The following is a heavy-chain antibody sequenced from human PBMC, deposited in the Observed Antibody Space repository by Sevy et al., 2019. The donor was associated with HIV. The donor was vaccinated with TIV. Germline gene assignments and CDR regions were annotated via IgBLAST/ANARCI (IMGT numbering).Heavy chain of an antibody. D-gene: IGHD2-21*02. Sequence: GGSLRLSCAASGFTFSNYDMHWVRQAPGKGLEWVAVISHDGNYKNYADSVKVRFTISRDDFKNSLFLQMGSLRPEDTAVYFCARVFSCGGDCYYLDYWGQRALITVSS. CDR3: ARVFSCGGDCYYLDY. CDR1: GFTFSNYD. V-gene: IGHV3-30-3*01. CDR2: ISHDGNYK. J-gene: IGHJ4*02.